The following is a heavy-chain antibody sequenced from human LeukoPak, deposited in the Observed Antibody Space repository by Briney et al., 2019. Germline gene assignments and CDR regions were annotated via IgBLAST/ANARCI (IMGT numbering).Heavy chain of an antibody. CDR2: IRSKAYGGTT. CDR3: TRDRCSGGSCYSGFDY. D-gene: IGHD2-15*01. CDR1: GFTFGDYA. J-gene: IGHJ4*02. Sequence: GGSLRLSCTASGFTFGDYAMSWVRQAPGKGLEWVGFIRSKAYGGTTEYAASVKGRFTISRGDSKSIAYLQMNSLKTEDTAVYYCTRDRCSGGSCYSGFDYWGQGTLVTVSS. V-gene: IGHV3-49*04.